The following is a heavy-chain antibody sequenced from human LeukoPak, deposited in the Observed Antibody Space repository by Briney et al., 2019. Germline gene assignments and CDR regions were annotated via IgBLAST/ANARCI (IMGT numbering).Heavy chain of an antibody. CDR2: IIPILGIT. CDR1: GGTFSSDA. V-gene: IGHV1-69*04. CDR3: AKTGDGFLEWLYY. J-gene: IGHJ4*02. D-gene: IGHD3-3*01. Sequence: ASVKVSCKASGGTFSSDAINWVRQAPGQGLEWMGRIIPILGITNYAQKFQGRVTIAADKSTSIAYMELSSLRSEDTALYYCAKTGDGFLEWLYYWGQGTLVTVSS.